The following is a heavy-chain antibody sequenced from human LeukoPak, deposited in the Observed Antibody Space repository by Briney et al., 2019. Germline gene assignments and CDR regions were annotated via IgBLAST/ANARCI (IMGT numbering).Heavy chain of an antibody. D-gene: IGHD3-10*02. V-gene: IGHV4-34*01. Sequence: GSLRLSCAASGFTFSSYAMSWIRQPPGKGLEWIGEINHSGSTNYNPSLKSRVTISVDTSKNQFSLKLSSVTAADTAVYYCARDVTPVTLWGQGTPVTVSS. J-gene: IGHJ4*02. CDR1: GFTFSSYA. CDR3: ARDVTPVTL. CDR2: INHSGST.